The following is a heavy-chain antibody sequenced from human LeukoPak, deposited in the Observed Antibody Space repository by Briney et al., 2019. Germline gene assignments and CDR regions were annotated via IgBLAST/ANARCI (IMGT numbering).Heavy chain of an antibody. J-gene: IGHJ4*02. CDR2: IYYSGST. CDR3: ASLFDCSGGSCPDY. CDR1: GGSISSYY. V-gene: IGHV4-59*01. D-gene: IGHD2-15*01. Sequence: PSETLSLTCTVSGGSISSYYWSWIRQPPGKGLEWIGYIYYSGSTNYIPSLKSRVTISVDTSKNQFSLKLSSVTAADTAVYYCASLFDCSGGSCPDYWGQGTLVTVSS.